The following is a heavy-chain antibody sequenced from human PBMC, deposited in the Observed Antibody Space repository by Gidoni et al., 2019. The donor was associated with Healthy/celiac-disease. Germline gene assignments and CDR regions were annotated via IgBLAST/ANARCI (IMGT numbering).Heavy chain of an antibody. D-gene: IGHD3-3*01. CDR3: ARGVRTYYDFWSGETLGFNVDY. Sequence: GASVKVSCKASGYTFTSYYMHLVRQAPGQGLEWIGIINPSGGSTSYAQKFQGRVTLTRDTSTSTVYMELSSLRSEDTAVYYCARGVRTYYDFWSGETLGFNVDYGGQGTLVTVSS. CDR1: GYTFTSYY. CDR2: INPSGGST. J-gene: IGHJ4*02. V-gene: IGHV1-46*01.